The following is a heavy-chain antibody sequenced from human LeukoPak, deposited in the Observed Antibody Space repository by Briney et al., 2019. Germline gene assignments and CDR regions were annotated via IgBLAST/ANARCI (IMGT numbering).Heavy chain of an antibody. J-gene: IGHJ4*02. V-gene: IGHV3-23*01. CDR3: ARAGYCTNGVCPYFDY. D-gene: IGHD2-8*01. Sequence: GGSLRLSCAASGFIFSNYALSWVRQAPGMGLEWVSAISGSGGRTYYADSVKGRFTISRDNSKNTLLLQMNSLRAEDTAVYYCARAGYCTNGVCPYFDYGGQGTLVTVSS. CDR2: ISGSGGRT. CDR1: GFIFSNYA.